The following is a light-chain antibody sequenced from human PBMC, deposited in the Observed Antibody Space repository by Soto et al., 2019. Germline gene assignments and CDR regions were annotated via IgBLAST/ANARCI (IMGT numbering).Light chain of an antibody. V-gene: IGKV3-20*01. J-gene: IGKJ1*01. CDR3: QQYGRSPT. CDR2: AES. CDR1: QSVSNNY. Sequence: EIVLTQSPGTLSLSPGERATLSCRASQSVSNNYLAWYQQKPGQAPRLLMYAESTRAPGIPDRFSGSASGTEFTLTISRLEPEDFAVYYCQQYGRSPTFGQGTKVDIK.